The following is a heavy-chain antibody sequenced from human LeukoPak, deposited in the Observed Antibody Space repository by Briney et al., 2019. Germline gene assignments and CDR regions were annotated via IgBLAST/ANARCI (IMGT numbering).Heavy chain of an antibody. CDR2: IYYSGST. J-gene: IGHJ3*02. Sequence: SETLSLTCIVSGGSLSSGGYYWSWIRQHPGKGLEWIGYIYYSGSTYYNPSLKSRVTISVDTSKNQFSLKLSSVTAADTAVYYCAAGLDDAFDIWGQGQWSPSLQ. CDR3: AAGLDDAFDI. CDR1: GGSLSSGGYY. V-gene: IGHV4-31*03.